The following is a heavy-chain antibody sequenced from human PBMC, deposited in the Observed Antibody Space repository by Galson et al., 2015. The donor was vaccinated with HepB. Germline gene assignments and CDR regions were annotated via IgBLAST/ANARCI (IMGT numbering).Heavy chain of an antibody. J-gene: IGHJ4*02. CDR3: ARGSPDYGDYSFDY. V-gene: IGHV6-1*01. D-gene: IGHD4-17*01. Sequence: CAISGDSVSSNSATWNWVRQSPSRGLEWLGSTYYRSRWQNDYAVSVKSRITINPDTSNNQFSLHLNSVTPEDTAVYYCARGSPDYGDYSFDYWGQGTLVTVSS. CDR2: TYYRSRWQN. CDR1: GDSVSSNSAT.